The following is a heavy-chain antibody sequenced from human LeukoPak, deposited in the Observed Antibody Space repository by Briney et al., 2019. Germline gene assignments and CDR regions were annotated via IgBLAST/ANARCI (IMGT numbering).Heavy chain of an antibody. Sequence: PGRSLRLSCAASGFTFSSYAMHWVRQAPGKGLEWVVVISYDGSNKYYADSVKGRFTISRDNSKNTLYLQMNSLRAEDTAVYYCAKDSSGWYWGNYFDYWGQGTLVTVSS. D-gene: IGHD6-19*01. J-gene: IGHJ4*02. CDR1: GFTFSSYA. CDR3: AKDSSGWYWGNYFDY. V-gene: IGHV3-30-3*02. CDR2: ISYDGSNK.